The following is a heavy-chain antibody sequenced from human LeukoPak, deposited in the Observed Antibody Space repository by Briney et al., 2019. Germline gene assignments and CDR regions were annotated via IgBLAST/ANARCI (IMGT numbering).Heavy chain of an antibody. D-gene: IGHD6-19*01. Sequence: GGSLRLSCAASGFTFSSYEMNWVRQAPGKGLEWVSYISSSSSTIYYADSVKGRFTISRDNAKNSLYLQMNSLRAEDTAVYYCARDRQWLPQDFDYWGQGTLVTVSS. J-gene: IGHJ4*02. CDR1: GFTFSSYE. V-gene: IGHV3-48*01. CDR3: ARDRQWLPQDFDY. CDR2: ISSSSSTI.